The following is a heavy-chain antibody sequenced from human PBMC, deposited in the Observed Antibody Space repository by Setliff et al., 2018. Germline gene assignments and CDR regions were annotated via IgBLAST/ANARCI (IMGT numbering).Heavy chain of an antibody. CDR3: TTDPSTTFGGVIGAAFDI. CDR1: GFAFSAYS. Sequence: PGGSLRLSCAASGFAFSAYSMHWVRQAPGKGLEWVGRIKSKTDGGTTDYAAPVKGRFTISRDDSKNTLYLQMNSLKTEDTAVYYCTTDPSTTFGGVIGAAFDIWGQGTMVTVSS. D-gene: IGHD3-16*01. V-gene: IGHV3-15*01. J-gene: IGHJ3*02. CDR2: IKSKTDGGTT.